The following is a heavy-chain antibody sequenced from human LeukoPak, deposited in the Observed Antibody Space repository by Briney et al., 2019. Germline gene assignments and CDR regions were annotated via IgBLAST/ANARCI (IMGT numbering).Heavy chain of an antibody. CDR1: GYTLTELS. J-gene: IGHJ4*02. D-gene: IGHD3-10*01. Sequence: ASVKVSCKFSGYTLTELSMHWVRQAPGKGLEWMGGFDPEDGETIYAQKFQGRVTMTEDTSTDTAYMELSSLRSEDTAVYYCATAGKGMVRGVIITSGFPLWGQGTLVTVSS. CDR3: ATAGKGMVRGVIITSGFPL. V-gene: IGHV1-24*01. CDR2: FDPEDGET.